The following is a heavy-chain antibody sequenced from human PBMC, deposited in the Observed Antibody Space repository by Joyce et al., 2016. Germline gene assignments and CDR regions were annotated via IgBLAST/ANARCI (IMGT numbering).Heavy chain of an antibody. J-gene: IGHJ6*02. CDR2: IRTDITTT. Sequence: EVQLLESGGGLVQPGGSLRLSCAASGLTFSAHSMSWVRQAPGKGPEWVSAIRTDITTTYYVDSVKGRFTISRDNPKNTLYLQMNSLRAEDTAVYYCAKGRGLDVWGQGTAVTVS. CDR1: GLTFSAHS. V-gene: IGHV3-23*01. CDR3: AKGRGLDV.